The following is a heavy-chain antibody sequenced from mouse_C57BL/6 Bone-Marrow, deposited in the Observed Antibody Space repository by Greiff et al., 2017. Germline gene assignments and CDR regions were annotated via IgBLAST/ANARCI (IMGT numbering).Heavy chain of an antibody. CDR3: AGKATVGFDY. V-gene: IGHV1-81*01. CDR2: IYPKSGST. CDR1: GYTFTSYG. J-gene: IGHJ2*01. D-gene: IGHD1-1*01. Sequence: QVQLQQSGAELARPGASVKLSCKASGYTFTSYGISWVKQRTGKGLEWIGVIYPKSGSTYYNETFKGKATLTADKSSSTAYMELRSLTSEDSAVXFCAGKATVGFDYWGQGTTLTVSS.